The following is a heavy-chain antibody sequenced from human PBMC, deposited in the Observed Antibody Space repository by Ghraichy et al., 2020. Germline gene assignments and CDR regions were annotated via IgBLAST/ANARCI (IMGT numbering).Heavy chain of an antibody. J-gene: IGHJ4*02. Sequence: GESLNISCAASGFTVSSNYMTWVRQAPGKGLEWVSVLYSGGSTYYADSVKGRFTISRDNSKNTLYLQMNSLRAEDTAVYYCARKSGTSFEWGQGTLVTVSS. CDR2: LYSGGST. CDR3: ARKSGTSFE. CDR1: GFTVSSNY. D-gene: IGHD1-7*01. V-gene: IGHV3-53*01.